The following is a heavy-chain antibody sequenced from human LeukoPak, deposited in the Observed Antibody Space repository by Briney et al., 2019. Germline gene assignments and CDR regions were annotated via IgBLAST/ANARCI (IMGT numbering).Heavy chain of an antibody. CDR1: GFTFSDYD. CDR3: ARVAKERVGGVYYFDY. D-gene: IGHD1-1*01. V-gene: IGHV3-13*01. CDR2: IGTAGDT. Sequence: GGSLRLSCAASGFTFSDYDMHWVRQATGKGLEWVSAIGTAGDTYYTGSVKGRFTIPRENAKNSLYLQMNSLRAGYTAVYYCARVAKERVGGVYYFDYWGQGTLVTVSS. J-gene: IGHJ4*02.